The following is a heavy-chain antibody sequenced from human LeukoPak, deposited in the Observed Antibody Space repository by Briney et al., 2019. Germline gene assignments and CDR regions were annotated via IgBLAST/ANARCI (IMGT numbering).Heavy chain of an antibody. CDR3: ARVVAAAGNNWFDP. J-gene: IGHJ5*02. CDR1: GDSVSSGGYS. V-gene: IGHV4-30-4*07. CDR2: IHDSGST. D-gene: IGHD6-13*01. Sequence: SETLSLTCVVSGDSVSSGGYSWSWIRQTPGKGLEWIAYIHDSGSTYNNPSLKSRLSISIDTSKNQFSLKLNPVSAADTAVYYCARVVAAAGNNWFDPWGQGTLVTVSS.